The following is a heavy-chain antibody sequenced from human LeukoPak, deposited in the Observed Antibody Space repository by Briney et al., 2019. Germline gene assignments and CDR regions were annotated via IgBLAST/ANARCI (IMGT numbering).Heavy chain of an antibody. CDR1: GFTFSSYW. Sequence: GGSLRLSCAASGFTFSSYWMSWVRQAPGKGLEWVANIKQDGSEKYYVDSVKGRFTISRENAKNSLYLQMNSLRAGDTAVYYCARVSWAYWYFDLWGRGTLVTVSS. J-gene: IGHJ2*01. CDR3: ARVSWAYWYFDL. V-gene: IGHV3-7*01. CDR2: IKQDGSEK. D-gene: IGHD2-15*01.